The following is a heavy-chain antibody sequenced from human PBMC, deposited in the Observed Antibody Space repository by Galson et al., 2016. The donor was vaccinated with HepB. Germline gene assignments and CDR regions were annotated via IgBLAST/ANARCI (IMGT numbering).Heavy chain of an antibody. J-gene: IGHJ4*02. Sequence: SLRLSCAASGFTFSSYSMIWVRQAPGKGLGWVSLFSSSGDYIYYADSVKGRFTISRDNAKNSLYLQMNSLSGDDTDLYYCAKDGSYSGNLHGYFDYWGKGTLVTVSS. V-gene: IGHV3-21*04. CDR3: AKDGSYSGNLHGYFDY. D-gene: IGHD1-26*01. CDR2: FSSSGDYI. CDR1: GFTFSSYS.